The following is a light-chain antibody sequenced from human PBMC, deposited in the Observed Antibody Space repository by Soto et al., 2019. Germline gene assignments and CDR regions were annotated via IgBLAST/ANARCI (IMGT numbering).Light chain of an antibody. J-gene: IGLJ2*01. V-gene: IGLV2-23*01. CDR1: SIDGGSYNL. CDR3: CSYAGSSTFVV. CDR2: EGS. Sequence: QSALTQPASVSGSPGQAITISCTGTSIDGGSYNLVYWYQQHPGKAPKLMIYEGSKRPAGLSNRFSASKSGNTASLTISGRQSEDEADYYCCSYAGSSTFVVFGGGTKMTFL.